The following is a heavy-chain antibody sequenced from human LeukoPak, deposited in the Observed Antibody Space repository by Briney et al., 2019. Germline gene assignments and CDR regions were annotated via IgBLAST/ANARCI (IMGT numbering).Heavy chain of an antibody. D-gene: IGHD1-26*01. CDR3: ATEVVSGSPRGNAFDI. CDR2: FDPEDGET. V-gene: IGHV1-24*01. J-gene: IGHJ3*02. CDR1: GYTLTELS. Sequence: GASVKVSCKVSGYTLTELSMHWVRQAPGKGLEWMGGFDPEDGETIYVQKFQGRVTMTEDTSTDTAYMELSSLRSEDTAVYYCATEVVSGSPRGNAFDIWGEGTMVTVSS.